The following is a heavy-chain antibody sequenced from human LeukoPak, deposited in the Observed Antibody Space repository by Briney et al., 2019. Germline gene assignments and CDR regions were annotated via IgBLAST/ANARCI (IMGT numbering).Heavy chain of an antibody. J-gene: IGHJ4*02. V-gene: IGHV1-69*13. CDR3: ARDASSYGGKSWGEGY. D-gene: IGHD4-17*01. Sequence: ASVKVSCKASGGTFSSYAITWVRQAPGQGLEWVGGIIPIFGTTKYAQKFQGRATITADASATTAYMELVSLTSGDTAVYYCARDASSYGGKSWGEGYWGQGTRVTVSS. CDR1: GGTFSSYA. CDR2: IIPIFGTT.